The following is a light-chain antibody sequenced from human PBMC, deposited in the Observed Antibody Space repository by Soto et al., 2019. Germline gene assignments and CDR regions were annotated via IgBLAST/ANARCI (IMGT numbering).Light chain of an antibody. CDR2: RAS. J-gene: IGKJ5*01. V-gene: IGKV1-12*01. CDR3: QQANSFPIT. CDR1: QGIGNW. Sequence: DIQMTQSTSSVSVSVGDRVTITCRASQGIGNWLAWYQQKPGTAPKLLIYRASHLHSGVPSRFSGGGSGTDFTLTINSLQPEDFATYYCQQANSFPITFGQGTRLEI.